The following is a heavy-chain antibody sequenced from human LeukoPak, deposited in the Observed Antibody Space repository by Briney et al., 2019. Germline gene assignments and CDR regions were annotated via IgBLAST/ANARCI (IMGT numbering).Heavy chain of an antibody. Sequence: GGSLRLSCVAYGFTFSRHGMHWVRQAPGKGLEWVAFIRCDASDKYYADSVKGRFTISRDNSKNTLYLQMNSLRPEDTAVYYCARVPVEMATKVEDADDAFDIWGQGTMVTVSS. J-gene: IGHJ3*02. CDR3: ARVPVEMATKVEDADDAFDI. CDR1: GFTFSRHG. D-gene: IGHD5-24*01. CDR2: IRCDASDK. V-gene: IGHV3-30*02.